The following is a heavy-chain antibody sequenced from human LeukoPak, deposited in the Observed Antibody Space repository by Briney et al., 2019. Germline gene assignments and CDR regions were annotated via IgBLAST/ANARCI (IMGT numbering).Heavy chain of an antibody. Sequence: SETLSLTCTVSGGSISSYYWSWIRQPPGKGLEWIGYIYYSGSTNYNPSLKSRVTISVDTSKNQFSLKLSSVTAADTAVYYCERLAVEMAYYYGMDVWGQGTTVTVSS. CDR3: ERLAVEMAYYYGMDV. J-gene: IGHJ6*02. CDR1: GGSISSYY. D-gene: IGHD5-24*01. V-gene: IGHV4-59*08. CDR2: IYYSGST.